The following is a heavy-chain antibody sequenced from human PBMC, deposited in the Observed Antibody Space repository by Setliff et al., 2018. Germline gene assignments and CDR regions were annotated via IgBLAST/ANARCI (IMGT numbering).Heavy chain of an antibody. J-gene: IGHJ4*02. V-gene: IGHV4-4*08. CDR1: GGSISNYY. Sequence: ASETLSLTCSVSGGSISNYYWSWIRQSPGKGLEWIGYVYTSGSTNYNPSLKSRVTISIDTSKNQFSLNLNSVTAADTAVYYCARYRNYFDSSGQTQYYFDYWGQGTLVTVSS. D-gene: IGHD3-22*01. CDR3: ARYRNYFDSSGQTQYYFDY. CDR2: VYTSGST.